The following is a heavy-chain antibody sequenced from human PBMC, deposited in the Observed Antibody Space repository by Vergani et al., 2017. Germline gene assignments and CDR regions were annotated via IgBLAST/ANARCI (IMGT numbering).Heavy chain of an antibody. CDR3: ARDENCSGGSCYFGLDY. D-gene: IGHD2-15*01. Sequence: EVQLLESGGGLVQPGGSLRLSCAASGFTFSSYAMSWVRQAPGKGLEWVSAISGSGGSTYYADSVKGRFTISRDNSKNTLYLQMNSRRAEDTAVYYCARDENCSGGSCYFGLDYWGEGTLVTVSS. J-gene: IGHJ4*02. CDR2: ISGSGGST. CDR1: GFTFSSYA. V-gene: IGHV3-23*01.